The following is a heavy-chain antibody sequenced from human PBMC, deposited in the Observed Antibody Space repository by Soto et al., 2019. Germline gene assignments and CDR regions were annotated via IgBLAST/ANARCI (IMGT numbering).Heavy chain of an antibody. V-gene: IGHV3-23*01. CDR2: ISGSGGST. CDR3: AKDLMGTGYSSGWYVGYFDY. Sequence: SLRLSCAAPGFTFCSYALSLVRQAPGKGLEWVSAISGSGGSTYYADSVKGRFTISRDNSKNTLYLQMNSLRAEDTAVYYCAKDLMGTGYSSGWYVGYFDYWGQGTLVTVSS. D-gene: IGHD6-19*01. J-gene: IGHJ4*02. CDR1: GFTFCSYA.